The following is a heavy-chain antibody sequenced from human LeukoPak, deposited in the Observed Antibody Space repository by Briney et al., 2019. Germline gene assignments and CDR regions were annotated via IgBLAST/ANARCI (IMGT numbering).Heavy chain of an antibody. Sequence: GRSLRLSCEASGFNFNSYGMHWVRQVPGKGLEWVAVTSYDGSNKYYADSVKGRFTISRDNSKNTLYLQMNSLRAGDTAVYYCAKMFGQGYCSGGSCSDYWGQGTLVTVSS. CDR3: AKMFGQGYCSGGSCSDY. J-gene: IGHJ4*02. CDR1: GFNFNSYG. V-gene: IGHV3-30*18. D-gene: IGHD2-15*01. CDR2: TSYDGSNK.